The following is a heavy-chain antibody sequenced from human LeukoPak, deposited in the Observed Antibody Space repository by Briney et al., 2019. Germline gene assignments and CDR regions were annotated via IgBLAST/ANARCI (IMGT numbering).Heavy chain of an antibody. V-gene: IGHV3-30-3*01. CDR1: GFTFSNYA. J-gene: IGHJ6*02. CDR3: AKENEEGDYYYSAMDV. Sequence: GRSLRLSCAASGFTFSNYAMRWVRQAPGKGLEWVSFISYHGSNKYYADSVRGRFTISRDSSKNTIYLQMNSLKPEDTAVYYCAKENEEGDYYYSAMDVWGQGTTVTVSS. CDR2: ISYHGSNK.